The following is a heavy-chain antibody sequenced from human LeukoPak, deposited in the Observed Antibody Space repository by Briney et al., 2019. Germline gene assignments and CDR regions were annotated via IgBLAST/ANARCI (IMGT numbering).Heavy chain of an antibody. J-gene: IGHJ6*03. CDR2: VSSSSSYI. Sequence: GGSLRLSCAASGFTFSSYSMNWVRQAPGKGLEWVSSVSSSSSYIYYADSVKGRFTISRDNAKNSLYLQMNSLRAEDTAVYYCARVIVANYYYYMDVWGKGTTVTVSS. CDR3: ARVIVANYYYYMDV. V-gene: IGHV3-21*01. D-gene: IGHD3-16*02. CDR1: GFTFSSYS.